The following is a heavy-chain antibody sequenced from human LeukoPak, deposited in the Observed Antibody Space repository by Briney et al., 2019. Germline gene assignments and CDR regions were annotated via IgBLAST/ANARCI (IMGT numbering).Heavy chain of an antibody. CDR1: GYTFTSYA. D-gene: IGHD3-10*01. V-gene: IGHV7-4-1*02. Sequence: ASVKVSCKASGYTFTSYAMNWVRRAPGQGLEWMGWINTNTGNPTYAQGFTGRFVFSLDTSVSTAYLQISSLKAEDTAVYYCARNSAGGLLWFGEQVDFDYWGQGTLVTVSS. J-gene: IGHJ4*02. CDR2: INTNTGNP. CDR3: ARNSAGGLLWFGEQVDFDY.